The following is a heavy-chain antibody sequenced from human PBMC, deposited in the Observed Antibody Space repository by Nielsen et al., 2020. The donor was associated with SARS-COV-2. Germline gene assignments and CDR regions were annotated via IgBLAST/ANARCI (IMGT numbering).Heavy chain of an antibody. Sequence: GESLKISCAASGFTFSSYSMNWVRQAPGKGLEWVSYISSSSSTIYYADSVKGRFTISRDNAKNSLYLQMNSLRAEDTAVYYCARDPGIAARLYYYYYYYGMDVWGQGTTVTVSS. V-gene: IGHV3-48*01. CDR3: ARDPGIAARLYYYYYYYGMDV. CDR2: ISSSSSTI. J-gene: IGHJ6*02. CDR1: GFTFSSYS. D-gene: IGHD6-6*01.